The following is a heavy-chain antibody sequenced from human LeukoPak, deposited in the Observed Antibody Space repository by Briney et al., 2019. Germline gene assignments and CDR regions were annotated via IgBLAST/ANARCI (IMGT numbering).Heavy chain of an antibody. V-gene: IGHV1-18*01. D-gene: IGHD7-27*01. CDR3: ARDRGPGDLDY. CDR2: ISAYNGNT. J-gene: IGHJ4*02. Sequence: ASVKVSCKASGYTFTSYGISWVRQAPGQGLEWMGWISAYNGNTNYAQKLQGRVTMTTDTSTSTACMELRSLRSDDTAVYYCARDRGPGDLDYWGQGTLVTVSS. CDR1: GYTFTSYG.